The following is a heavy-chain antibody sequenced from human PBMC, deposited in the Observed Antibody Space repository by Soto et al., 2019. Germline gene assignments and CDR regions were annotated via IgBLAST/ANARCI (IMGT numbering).Heavy chain of an antibody. V-gene: IGHV4-34*01. CDR1: GGSFSGYY. CDR3: ARGHRYGAAMVHYYYYYGMDV. D-gene: IGHD5-18*01. Sequence: SETLSLTCAVYGGSFSGYYWSWIRQPPGKGLEWIGEINHSGSTNYNPSLKSRVTISVDTSKNQFSLKLSSVTAADTAVYYCARGHRYGAAMVHYYYYYGMDVWGQGTTVTVSS. J-gene: IGHJ6*02. CDR2: INHSGST.